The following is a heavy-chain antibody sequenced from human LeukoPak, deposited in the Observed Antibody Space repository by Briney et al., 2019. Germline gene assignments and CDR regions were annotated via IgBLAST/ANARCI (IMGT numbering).Heavy chain of an antibody. Sequence: PSETLSLTCAVYGGSFSGYYWSWIRQPPGKGLEWIGEINHSGSTNYNPSLKSRVTISVDTSKNQFSLKLSSVTAADTAVYYCARGNGDGYNWVEHAFDIWGQGTMVTVSS. V-gene: IGHV4-34*01. CDR1: GGSFSGYY. D-gene: IGHD5-24*01. CDR2: INHSGST. CDR3: ARGNGDGYNWVEHAFDI. J-gene: IGHJ3*02.